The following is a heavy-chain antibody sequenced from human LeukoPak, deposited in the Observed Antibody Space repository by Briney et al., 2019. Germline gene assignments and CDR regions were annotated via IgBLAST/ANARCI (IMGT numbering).Heavy chain of an antibody. CDR2: IYHSGTT. CDR1: GVSLRSNLYY. V-gene: IGHV4-30-2*01. D-gene: IGHD2-15*01. Sequence: SETLSLTCTVSGVSLRSNLYYWSWIRQPPGKGLEWTGYIYHSGTTYYNLSLRSRVAMSIDRSNNHFSLNLSSVTAADAAVYYCARLSVVAATGWFDPWGQGTLVTVSS. J-gene: IGHJ5*02. CDR3: ARLSVVAATGWFDP.